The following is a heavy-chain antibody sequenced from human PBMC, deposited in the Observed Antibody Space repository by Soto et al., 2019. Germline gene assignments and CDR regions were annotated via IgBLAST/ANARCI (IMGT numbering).Heavy chain of an antibody. V-gene: IGHV3-7*01. D-gene: IGHD3-9*01. J-gene: IGHJ6*02. CDR1: GFTFSSYW. Sequence: PGGSLRLCCAASGFTFSSYWMSWVRQAPGKGLEWVANIKQDGSEKYYVDSVKGRFTISRDNAKNSLYLQMNSLRAEDTAVFYCAGTIVYFYILSRPDYYHYDMAVWGQGTTVTVSS. CDR2: IKQDGSEK. CDR3: AGTIVYFYILSRPDYYHYDMAV.